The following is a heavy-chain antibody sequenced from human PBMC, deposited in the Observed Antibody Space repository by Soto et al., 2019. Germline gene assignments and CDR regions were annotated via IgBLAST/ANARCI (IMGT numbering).Heavy chain of an antibody. CDR1: GYTFTSYG. V-gene: IGHV1-2*04. CDR2: INPNSGGT. D-gene: IGHD5-18*01. CDR3: ARASAMVTWDFDY. Sequence: ASVKVSCKASGYTFTSYGITWVRQAPGQGLEWMGWINPNSGGTNYAQKFQGWVTMTRDTSISTAYMELSRLRSDDTAVYYCARASAMVTWDFDYWGQGTLVTVSS. J-gene: IGHJ4*02.